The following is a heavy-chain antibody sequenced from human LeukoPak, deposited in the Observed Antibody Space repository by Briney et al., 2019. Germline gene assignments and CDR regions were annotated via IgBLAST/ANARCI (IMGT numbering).Heavy chain of an antibody. CDR3: ARDLANFGLDP. Sequence: PGGSLRLSCAASGFTFSSYAMSWVRQAPGKGLEWVSVIYSGGSTYYADSVKGRFTISRDNSKNTLYLQMNSLRAEDTAVYYCARDLANFGLDPWGQGTLVAVSS. V-gene: IGHV3-53*01. J-gene: IGHJ5*02. CDR1: GFTFSSYA. CDR2: IYSGGST. D-gene: IGHD3-16*01.